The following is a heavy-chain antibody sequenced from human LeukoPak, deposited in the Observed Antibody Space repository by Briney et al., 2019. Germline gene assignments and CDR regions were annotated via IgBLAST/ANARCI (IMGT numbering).Heavy chain of an antibody. CDR3: VRVGSVSGSDYLDY. J-gene: IGHJ4*02. V-gene: IGHV3-72*01. D-gene: IGHD6-19*01. CDR1: GFTFSDLF. Sequence: GGSLRLSCAVSGFTFSDLFLDWVRQAPGKGLEWVGRSGNKAKSYTTEYAASVKGRFTISRDDSKNSLYLQMNSLETEDTAVYYCVRVGSVSGSDYLDYWGQRTLVTVSS. CDR2: SGNKAKSYTT.